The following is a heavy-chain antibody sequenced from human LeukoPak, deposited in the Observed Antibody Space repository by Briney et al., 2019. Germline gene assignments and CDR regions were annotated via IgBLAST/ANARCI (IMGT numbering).Heavy chain of an antibody. CDR2: ISYDGSNK. CDR1: GFTFSSYA. D-gene: IGHD2-2*01. V-gene: IGHV3-30*04. CDR3: AREWGKYQLLVPGP. J-gene: IGHJ5*02. Sequence: QPGRSLRLSCAASGFTFSSYAMHWVRQAPGKGLEWGAVISYDGSNKYYADSVKGRFTISRDNSKNTLYLQMNSLRAEDTAVYYCAREWGKYQLLVPGPWGQGTLVTVSS.